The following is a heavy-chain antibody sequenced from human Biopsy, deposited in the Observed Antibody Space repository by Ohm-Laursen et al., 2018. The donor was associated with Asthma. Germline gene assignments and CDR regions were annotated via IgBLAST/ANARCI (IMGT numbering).Heavy chain of an antibody. D-gene: IGHD3-22*01. CDR3: AKITTDRQKANNWFDP. V-gene: IGHV3-23*01. Sequence: SLRLSCSASGFAFNNSSMTWVRQAPGKGLEWVSSISASGVRTFYADSVKGRFTVSRDSSGNTLYLQLSTLRVEDTAVYFCAKITTDRQKANNWFDPWGQGTLVTVPS. J-gene: IGHJ5*02. CDR1: GFAFNNSS. CDR2: ISASGVRT.